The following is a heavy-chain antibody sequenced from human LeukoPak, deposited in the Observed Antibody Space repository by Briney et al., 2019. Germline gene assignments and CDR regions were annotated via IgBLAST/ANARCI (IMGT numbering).Heavy chain of an antibody. CDR1: GYSFTSYW. J-gene: IGHJ3*02. CDR3: ARRIVVVTAIPGGTDAFDI. Sequence: GESLKISCKGSGYSFTSYWIGWVRQMPGKGLEWMGLIYPGDSDTRYSPSFQGQVTISADKSISTAYLQWSSLKASDTAMYYCARRIVVVTAIPGGTDAFDIWGQGTMVTVSS. CDR2: IYPGDSDT. D-gene: IGHD2-21*02. V-gene: IGHV5-51*01.